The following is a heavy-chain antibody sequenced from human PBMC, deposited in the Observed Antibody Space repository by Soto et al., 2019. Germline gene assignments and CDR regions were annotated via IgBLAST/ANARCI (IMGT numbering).Heavy chain of an antibody. J-gene: IGHJ6*02. CDR3: AILWSGSYAGRYYYSGMDV. D-gene: IGHD3-3*01. CDR2: INAGNGNT. CDR1: GYTFTSYA. V-gene: IGHV1-3*01. Sequence: ASVKVSCKASGYTFTSYAMHWVRQAPGQRLEWMGWINAGNGNTKYSQKFQGRVTITRDTSASTAYMELSSLRSEDTAVYYCAILWSGSYAGRYYYSGMDVWGQGTTVTVSS.